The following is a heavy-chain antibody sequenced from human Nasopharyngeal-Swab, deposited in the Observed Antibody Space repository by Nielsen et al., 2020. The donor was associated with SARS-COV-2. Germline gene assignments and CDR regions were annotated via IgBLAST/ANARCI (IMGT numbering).Heavy chain of an antibody. Sequence: GRSLRLSCAVSGLTVSSTYMSWVRQAPGKGLEWVSVTEIGGTTHYADSVKGRFSIPRDSSTNTLYLQMNNVRAEDTAVYYCARDLGGGYCTTTNCPGSWGQGTLVTVSS. CDR1: GLTVSSTY. CDR3: ARDLGGGYCTTTNCPGS. D-gene: IGHD2-2*01. J-gene: IGHJ1*01. V-gene: IGHV3-53*01. CDR2: TEIGGTT.